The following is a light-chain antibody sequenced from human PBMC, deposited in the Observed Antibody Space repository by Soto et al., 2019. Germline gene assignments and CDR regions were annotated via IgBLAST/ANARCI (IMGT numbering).Light chain of an antibody. Sequence: IQMTQSPSSLSASVGDRVTITCRASQSISSHLNWYQHKPGKVPKLLTYAVSSLQSGVPSRFSGSGSGTDFTLTISSLQPEDFATYYCQESYSSPLTFGGGTKVEIK. J-gene: IGKJ4*01. CDR3: QESYSSPLT. V-gene: IGKV1-39*01. CDR1: QSISSH. CDR2: AVS.